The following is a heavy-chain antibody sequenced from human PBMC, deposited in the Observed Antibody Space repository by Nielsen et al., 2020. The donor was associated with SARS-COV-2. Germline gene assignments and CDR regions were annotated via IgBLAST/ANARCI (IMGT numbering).Heavy chain of an antibody. D-gene: IGHD6-13*01. CDR1: GGSFSGYY. J-gene: IGHJ2*01. CDR2: INHSGST. CDR3: ARRGSSSWYFDL. V-gene: IGHV4-34*01. Sequence: SETLSLTCAVYGGSFSGYYWSWIRQPPGKGLEWIGEINHSGSTNYNPSLKSRVTISVDTSKNQFSLKLSSVTAADTAVYYCARRGSSSWYFDLWGRGTLVTVSS.